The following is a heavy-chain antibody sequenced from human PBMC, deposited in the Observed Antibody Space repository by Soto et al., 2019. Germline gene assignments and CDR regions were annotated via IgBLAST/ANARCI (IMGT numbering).Heavy chain of an antibody. CDR3: ARVESEYCSGGSCYSSY. CDR2: ISSSSSTI. D-gene: IGHD2-15*01. J-gene: IGHJ4*02. Sequence: GGSLRLSCAASGFTFSSYSMNWVRQAPGKGLEWVSYISSSSSTIYYADSVKGRFTISRDNAKNSLYLQMNSLRAEDTAVYYCARVESEYCSGGSCYSSYWGQGTLVTVSS. V-gene: IGHV3-48*01. CDR1: GFTFSSYS.